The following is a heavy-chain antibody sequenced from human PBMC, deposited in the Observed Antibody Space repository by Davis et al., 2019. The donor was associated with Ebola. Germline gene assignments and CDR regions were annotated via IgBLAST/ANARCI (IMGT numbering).Heavy chain of an antibody. V-gene: IGHV7-4-1*02. CDR1: GYTFTGHS. CDR2: INTNTGNP. Sequence: ASVKVSCKASGYTFTGHSINWVRQAPGQGLEWMGWINTNTGNPTYARGFTGRFVFSLDTSVTTAYLQISSLEAEDSAVYYCARDLALYVYDLRGQGTMVNVYS. CDR3: ARDLALYVYDL. J-gene: IGHJ3*01.